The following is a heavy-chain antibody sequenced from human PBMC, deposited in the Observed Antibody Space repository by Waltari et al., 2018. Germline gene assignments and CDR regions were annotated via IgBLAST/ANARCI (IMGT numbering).Heavy chain of an antibody. Sequence: EVQLVESGGGLVQLGGSLGLPCEAPGFTFSNYWMDWVRQASGKGLGWVANIKQDGSESHYVDSVKGRFTISRDNAQNLLYLQINSLRDEDTAVYYCSVSLNHWGQGTLVTVSS. V-gene: IGHV3-7*01. J-gene: IGHJ5*02. CDR3: SVSLNH. CDR2: IKQDGSES. CDR1: GFTFSNYW.